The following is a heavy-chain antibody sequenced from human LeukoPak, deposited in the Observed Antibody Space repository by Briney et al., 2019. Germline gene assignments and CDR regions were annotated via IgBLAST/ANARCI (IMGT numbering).Heavy chain of an antibody. CDR2: MSPNSGNT. CDR3: ARGPPNWGFDF. CDR1: GGTFSSYA. D-gene: IGHD7-27*01. V-gene: IGHV1-8*02. Sequence: ASVKVSCKASGGTFSSYAISWVRQAPGQGLEWIGWMSPNSGNTGYAQKFQGRVTMTRNTFINTAYMELSGLKSEDTAVYYCARGPPNWGFDFWGQGTLVTVSS. J-gene: IGHJ4*02.